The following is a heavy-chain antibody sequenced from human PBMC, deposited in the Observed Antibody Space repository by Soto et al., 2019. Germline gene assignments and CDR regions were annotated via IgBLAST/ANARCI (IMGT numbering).Heavy chain of an antibody. J-gene: IGHJ6*02. CDR3: AIFSQGLNCSIRDYYSCGMAV. CDR1: GYPFTSYA. Sequence: SVKVSCKASGYPFTSYAMHWVRQAPGQRLEWMGWINAGNGNTKYSQKFQGRVTITRDTSASTAYMELSSLRSEDTAVYYCAIFSQGLNCSIRDYYSCGMAVWGQGSTVTV. D-gene: IGHD2-21*02. CDR2: INAGNGNT. V-gene: IGHV1-3*01.